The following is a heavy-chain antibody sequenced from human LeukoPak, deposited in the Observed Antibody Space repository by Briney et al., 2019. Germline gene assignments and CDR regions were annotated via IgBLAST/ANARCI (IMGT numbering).Heavy chain of an antibody. D-gene: IGHD1-26*01. V-gene: IGHV4-31*03. CDR3: ARGQGGIYYYYMDV. CDR2: IYYSGSP. Sequence: PSETLSLICTVSGGSISSGGYYWGWIRQNPGKGLEWIGYIYYSGSPYYNPSLKSRVTISVDTSKNQYPLKLSSVTAADTAVYYCARGQGGIYYYYMDVWGKGTTVTVPS. CDR1: GGSISSGGYY. J-gene: IGHJ6*03.